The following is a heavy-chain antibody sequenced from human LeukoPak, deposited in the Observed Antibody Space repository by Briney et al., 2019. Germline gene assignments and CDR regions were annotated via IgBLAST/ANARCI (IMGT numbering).Heavy chain of an antibody. V-gene: IGHV1-18*01. Sequence: GASVKVSCKASGYTFTSYGISWVRQAPGQGLEWMGWISAYNGNTNYAQKRQGRVTMTTDTSTSTAYMELRSLRSDDTAVYYCARVDGSHGDYRFDYWGQGTLVTVSS. CDR3: ARVDGSHGDYRFDY. CDR1: GYTFTSYG. CDR2: ISAYNGNT. J-gene: IGHJ4*02. D-gene: IGHD4-17*01.